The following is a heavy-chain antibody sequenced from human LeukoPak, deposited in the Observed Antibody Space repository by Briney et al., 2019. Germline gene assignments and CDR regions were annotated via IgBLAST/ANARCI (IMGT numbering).Heavy chain of an antibody. CDR3: AARPGDLAVPFDY. J-gene: IGHJ4*02. V-gene: IGHV3-23*01. CDR1: GFTFDTHA. CDR2: ISGSGDIT. Sequence: GGSLRLSCAASGFTFDTHAMTWVRQAPGKGLEYVSLISGSGDITYYAHSLKDRFAISRDNSKTTLYLQMHSLRAEDTAMYYCAARPGDLAVPFDYWGQGTLVIVSS. D-gene: IGHD3-10*01.